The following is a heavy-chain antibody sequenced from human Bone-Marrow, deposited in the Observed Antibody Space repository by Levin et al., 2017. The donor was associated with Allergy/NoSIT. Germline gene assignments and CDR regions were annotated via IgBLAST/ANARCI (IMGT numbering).Heavy chain of an antibody. V-gene: IGHV5-51*01. CDR3: ARQREGSSRGKDLDY. Sequence: KVGESLKISCKGSGYSFTDYWIGWVRQMPGKGPEWMGIIYPGDSDTTYSPSFQGQVTISADKSINTAYLQWSSLKASDTAMYYCARQREGSSRGKDLDYWGQGTLVTVSS. D-gene: IGHD6-19*01. CDR1: GYSFTDYW. J-gene: IGHJ4*02. CDR2: IYPGDSDT.